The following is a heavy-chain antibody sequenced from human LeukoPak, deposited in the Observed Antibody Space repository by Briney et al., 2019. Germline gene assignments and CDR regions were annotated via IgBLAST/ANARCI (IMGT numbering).Heavy chain of an antibody. CDR2: IFYSGNT. CDR3: ARDWGSYSSGYQGYAFDI. J-gene: IGHJ3*02. D-gene: IGHD3-22*01. Sequence: PSETLSLTCTVSGGSISSSNYYWGWIRQPPEKGLEWIGSIFYSGNTYYNPSLKSRVTISVDTSKNQFSLKLSSVTAADTAVYYCARDWGSYSSGYQGYAFDIWGQGTMVTVSS. V-gene: IGHV4-39*02. CDR1: GGSISSSNYY.